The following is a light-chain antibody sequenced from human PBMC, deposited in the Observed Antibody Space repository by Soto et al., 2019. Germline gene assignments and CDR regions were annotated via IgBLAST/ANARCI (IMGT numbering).Light chain of an antibody. Sequence: QSVLTQPRSVSGSPGQSVTISCTGTSSDVGAYNYVSWYQQHPAKAPQLMTYEVSKRPSGLPDRFSGSKSGNTASLTISGLQAEDEADYYCRSDRGGASHVFGTGTKVTVL. CDR2: EVS. J-gene: IGLJ1*01. CDR1: SSDVGAYNY. V-gene: IGLV2-11*01. CDR3: RSDRGGASHV.